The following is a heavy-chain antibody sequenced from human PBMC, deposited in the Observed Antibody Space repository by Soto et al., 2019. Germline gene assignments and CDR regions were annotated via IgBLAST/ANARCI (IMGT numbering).Heavy chain of an antibody. J-gene: IGHJ6*03. D-gene: IGHD2-2*01. Sequence: QVPLVQSGAEVKKPGASVKVSCKASGYTFTSYDINWVRQATGQGLEWMGWMNPNSGNTGYAQKFQGRVTMTRNTSRSTAYMELSSLRSEDTAVYYCARVHTSHTASYYYYYYMDVWGKGTTVTVSS. CDR1: GYTFTSYD. V-gene: IGHV1-8*01. CDR3: ARVHTSHTASYYYYYYMDV. CDR2: MNPNSGNT.